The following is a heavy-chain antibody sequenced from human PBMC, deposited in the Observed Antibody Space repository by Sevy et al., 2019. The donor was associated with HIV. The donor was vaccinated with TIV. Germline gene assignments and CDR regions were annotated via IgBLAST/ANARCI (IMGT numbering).Heavy chain of an antibody. CDR2: ISSSSSYI. V-gene: IGHV3-21*01. CDR3: AGDFRSVAARPGAFDI. CDR1: GFTFSSYS. Sequence: GGSLRLSCAASGFTFSSYSMNWVRQAPGKGLEWVSSISSSSSYIYYADSVKGRFTISRDNAKNSLYLQMNSLRAEDTAVYYCAGDFRSVAARPGAFDIWGQGTMVTVSS. D-gene: IGHD6-6*01. J-gene: IGHJ3*02.